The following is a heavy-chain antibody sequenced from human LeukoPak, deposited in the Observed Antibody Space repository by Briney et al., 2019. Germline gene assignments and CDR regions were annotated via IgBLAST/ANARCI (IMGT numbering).Heavy chain of an antibody. CDR1: GFTFSDYY. J-gene: IGHJ3*02. CDR2: ISSSGSTI. Sequence: GGSLRLSCAASGFTFSDYYMSWLRQAPGKGLEWVSYISSSGSTIYYADSVKGRFTISRDNAKNSLYLQMNSLRAEDTAVYYCARDRVPRRYCSGGSCYLDAFDIWGQGTMATVSS. D-gene: IGHD2-15*01. CDR3: ARDRVPRRYCSGGSCYLDAFDI. V-gene: IGHV3-11*01.